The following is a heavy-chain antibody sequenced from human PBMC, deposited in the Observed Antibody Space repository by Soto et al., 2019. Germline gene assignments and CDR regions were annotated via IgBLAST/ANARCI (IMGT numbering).Heavy chain of an antibody. CDR3: ATREGYNDYWYFDV. Sequence: LQLQESGPGLVKPSETLSLTCTVSGGSISSSTYYWGWIRQSPGKGLEWIGSFSYSGNTYYNPSLKSRVTISLDTSKNRFSLKLRSVTAADTAVYYCATREGYNDYWYFDVWGRGTLVTVSS. CDR2: FSYSGNT. CDR1: GGSISSSTYY. J-gene: IGHJ2*01. D-gene: IGHD5-12*01. V-gene: IGHV4-39*01.